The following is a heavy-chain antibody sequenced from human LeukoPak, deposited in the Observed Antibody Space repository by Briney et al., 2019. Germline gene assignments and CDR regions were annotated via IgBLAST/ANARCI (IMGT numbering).Heavy chain of an antibody. J-gene: IGHJ4*02. D-gene: IGHD2-15*01. V-gene: IGHV3-7*03. CDR2: IKQDGNEK. Sequence: PGGSLRLSCAASGFSLSSWWMSWVRQAPGKGLEWVANIKQDGNEKFYADSVKGRFTISRDNDKNSLYLQMNSLKLEDTAVYYCVREDRSCYYYWGQGTLVTVSS. CDR1: GFSLSSWW. CDR3: VREDRSCYYY.